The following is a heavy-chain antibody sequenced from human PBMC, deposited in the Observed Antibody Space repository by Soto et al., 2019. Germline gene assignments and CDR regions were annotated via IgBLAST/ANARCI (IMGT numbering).Heavy chain of an antibody. D-gene: IGHD2-2*01. CDR1: GGSFSGYY. J-gene: IGHJ4*02. Sequence: QVQLQQWGAGLLKPSETLSLTCAVYGGSFSGYYWSWIRQPPGKGLEWIGEINHSGSTNYNPSLKCRVTISVDTSKNQFSLKLSSVTAADTALYYCALYCSSTSCYRRGSDYWGQGTLVTVSS. CDR2: INHSGST. CDR3: ALYCSSTSCYRRGSDY. V-gene: IGHV4-34*01.